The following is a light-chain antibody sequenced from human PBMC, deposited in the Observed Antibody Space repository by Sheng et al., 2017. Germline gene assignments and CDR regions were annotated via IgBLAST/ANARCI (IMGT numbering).Light chain of an antibody. J-gene: IGKJ2*01. CDR2: AAS. CDR3: QQYDNLPYT. Sequence: DIQMTQSPSSLSASVGDRVTITCRASQSINSYLNWYQQKPGKAPKLLIYAASSLKSGVPSRFSGSGSGTDFTLTISSLQPEDFATYYCQQYDNLPYTFGQGTKLEIK. CDR1: QSINSY. V-gene: IGKV1-39*01.